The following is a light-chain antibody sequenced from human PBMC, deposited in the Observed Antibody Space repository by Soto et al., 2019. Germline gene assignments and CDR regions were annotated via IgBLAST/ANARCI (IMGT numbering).Light chain of an antibody. CDR2: SHD. V-gene: IGLV1-44*01. CDR1: SSNIGSNP. J-gene: IGLJ3*02. Sequence: QSALTQPPSASGTPGQSITISCSGSSSNIGSNPVNWYQQVPGTAPKLLIHSHDQRPSGVPDRFSASKSGTSASLAISGLQSEDEADYYCAVWDDTPNGPVFGGGTKLTVL. CDR3: AVWDDTPNGPV.